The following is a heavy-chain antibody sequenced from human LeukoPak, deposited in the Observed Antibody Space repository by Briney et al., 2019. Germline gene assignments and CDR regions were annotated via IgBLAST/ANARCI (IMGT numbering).Heavy chain of an antibody. J-gene: IGHJ3*01. CDR1: GFTSSVAA. Sequence: PGGSLRVSCAASGFTSSVAAMTWVRQAPGKGLEWVSLIGASGESIYYADSVKGRFTISRDNSKNTLSLQMNSLRVEDTAMYFCARDIHLSTWGLGTMVTVSS. CDR3: ARDIHLST. V-gene: IGHV3-23*01. D-gene: IGHD5-12*01. CDR2: IGASGESI.